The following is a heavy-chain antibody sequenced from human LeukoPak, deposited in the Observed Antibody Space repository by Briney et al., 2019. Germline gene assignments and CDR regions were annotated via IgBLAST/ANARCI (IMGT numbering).Heavy chain of an antibody. CDR3: ARVPGGNSYYYYMDV. CDR1: GFTFSSYW. J-gene: IGHJ6*03. CDR2: INSDGSST. V-gene: IGHV3-74*01. Sequence: GGSLRLSCAASGFTFSSYWMHWVRQAPGKGLVWVSRINSDGSSTSYADSVKGRFTISRDNAKNTLYLQMNSLRAEDTAVYYCARVPGGNSYYYYMDVWGKGTTVTISS. D-gene: IGHD2-15*01.